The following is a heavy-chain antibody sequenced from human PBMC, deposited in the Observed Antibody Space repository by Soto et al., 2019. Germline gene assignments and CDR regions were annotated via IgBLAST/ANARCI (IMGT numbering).Heavy chain of an antibody. D-gene: IGHD6-19*01. CDR1: GLTFRNYV. CDR3: ARDVRSAALDC. CDR2: IWYDGSNK. V-gene: IGHV3-33*08. Sequence: VQLVESGGGVVQPGRSLRLSCAASGLTFRNYVMHWVRQAPGTGLEWVAVIWYDGSNKYYADSVKGRFTISRDNSKNTLYLQMNSLRAEDTAIYYCARDVRSAALDCWGQGTLVTVSS. J-gene: IGHJ4*02.